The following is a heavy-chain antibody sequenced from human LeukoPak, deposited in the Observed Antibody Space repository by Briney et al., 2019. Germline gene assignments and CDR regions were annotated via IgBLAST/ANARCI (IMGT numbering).Heavy chain of an antibody. Sequence: AGGSLRLSCAASGFTFSSYAMHWVRQAPGKGLEWVAVISSDGSNKYYADSVKGRFTISRDNSKNTLYLQMNSLRAEDTAVYYCARGYGRNYYYGMDVWGQGTTVTVSS. V-gene: IGHV3-30*04. J-gene: IGHJ6*02. CDR3: ARGYGRNYYYGMDV. CDR2: ISSDGSNK. CDR1: GFTFSSYA. D-gene: IGHD4-17*01.